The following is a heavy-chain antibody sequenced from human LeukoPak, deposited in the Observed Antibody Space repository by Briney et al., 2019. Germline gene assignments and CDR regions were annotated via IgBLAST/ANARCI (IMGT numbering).Heavy chain of an antibody. CDR1: GYTFTGYY. J-gene: IGHJ3*02. D-gene: IGHD3-3*01. V-gene: IGHV1-2*02. CDR3: ASGFLEWLLYRHDAFDI. CDR2: INPNSGGT. Sequence: ASVKVSCKASGYTFTGYYMHWVRQAPGQGLEWMGWINPNSGGTNYAQKSQGRVTMTRDTSISTAYMELSRLRSDDTAVYYCASGFLEWLLYRHDAFDIWGQGTMVTVSS.